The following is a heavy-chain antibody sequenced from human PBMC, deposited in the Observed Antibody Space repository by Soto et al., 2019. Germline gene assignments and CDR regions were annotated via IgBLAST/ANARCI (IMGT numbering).Heavy chain of an antibody. V-gene: IGHV1-46*01. CDR1: GDTFTDYY. Sequence: QVQLVQSGAEVKKPGASVKVSCKASGDTFTDYYIHWVRQAPGQGLEWMGTVNPSGGHTTYAQHFLGRVTXTXXXAXXTRYMELTSLTSEDTAVYYCARGGHVVVVTAALDYWGQGTLVTVSS. CDR3: ARGGHVVVVTAALDY. J-gene: IGHJ4*02. D-gene: IGHD2-21*02. CDR2: VNPSGGHT.